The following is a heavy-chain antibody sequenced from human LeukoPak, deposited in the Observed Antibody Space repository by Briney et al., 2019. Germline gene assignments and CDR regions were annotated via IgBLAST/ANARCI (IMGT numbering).Heavy chain of an antibody. CDR3: ATYSSSWYPDY. J-gene: IGHJ4*02. CDR1: GGSISSYY. CDR2: IYYTGST. Sequence: PSETLSLTCTVSGGSISSYYWSWIRQPPGKGLEWIGYIYYTGSTNYNPSLKSRVTMSVDTSKNQFSLKLSSVTAADTAVYYCATYSSSWYPDYWGQGTLVTVSS. D-gene: IGHD6-13*01. V-gene: IGHV4-59*08.